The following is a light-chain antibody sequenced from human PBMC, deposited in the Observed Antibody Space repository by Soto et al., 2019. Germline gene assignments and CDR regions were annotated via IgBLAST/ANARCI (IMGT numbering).Light chain of an antibody. J-gene: IGKJ2*01. Sequence: DIQMTQSPSTLSASVGDRVTITCRASQSLIRSLAWYQQKAGKSPSLLIYDASNLQSVVPARFSRSGSGTEITLTISSLPPDDFATYYCQQYLASPYSFGQGTKVEI. CDR1: QSLIRS. V-gene: IGKV1-5*01. CDR3: QQYLASPYS. CDR2: DAS.